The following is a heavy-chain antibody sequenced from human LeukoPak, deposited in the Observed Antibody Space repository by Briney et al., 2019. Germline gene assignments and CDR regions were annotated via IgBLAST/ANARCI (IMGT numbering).Heavy chain of an antibody. CDR3: ARDKDYGDYPNWFDP. Sequence: GGSLRLSCAASGFTFSSYSMNWVHQAPGKGLEWVSSISSSSSYIYYADSVKGRFTISRDNAKNSLYLQMNSLRAEDTAVYYCARDKDYGDYPNWFDPWGQGTLVTVSS. V-gene: IGHV3-21*01. J-gene: IGHJ5*02. CDR2: ISSSSSYI. D-gene: IGHD4-17*01. CDR1: GFTFSSYS.